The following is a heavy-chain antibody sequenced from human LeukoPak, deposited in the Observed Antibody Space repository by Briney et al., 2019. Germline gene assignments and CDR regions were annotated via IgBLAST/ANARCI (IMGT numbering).Heavy chain of an antibody. CDR2: IYSGGST. Sequence: GGSLRLSCAASGFTVSSNYMSWVRQAPGKGLEWVSVIYSGGSTYYADSVKGRFTISRDNSKNTLYLQMNSLRAEDTAVYYCARGSITMVRGSEPLDYWGQGTLVTVSS. V-gene: IGHV3-53*01. D-gene: IGHD3-10*01. CDR3: ARGSITMVRGSEPLDY. J-gene: IGHJ4*02. CDR1: GFTVSSNY.